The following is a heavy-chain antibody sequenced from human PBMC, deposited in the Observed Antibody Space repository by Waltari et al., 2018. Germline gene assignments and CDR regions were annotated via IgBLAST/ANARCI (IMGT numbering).Heavy chain of an antibody. J-gene: IGHJ4*02. CDR2: INPSGGST. D-gene: IGHD2-15*01. CDR3: ARAAVGCRRFDY. Sequence: QVQLVQSGAEVKKPGASVTVSCKASGYTFTSYQMHWVRQAPGQGLEWMGIINPSGGSTTYAQKFQGRVTMTRDTSTSTVYMELSSLISEDTAVYYCARAAVGCRRFDYWGQGTLVTVSS. V-gene: IGHV1-46*01. CDR1: GYTFTSYQ.